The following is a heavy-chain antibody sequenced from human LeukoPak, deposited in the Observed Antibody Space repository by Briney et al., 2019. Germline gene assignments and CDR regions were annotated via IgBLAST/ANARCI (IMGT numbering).Heavy chain of an antibody. Sequence: GGSLRLSCAASGFTFSSYSMNWVRQAPGKGVEWVSYISTRSSSIYYADSVKGRSTISRDNAKNSLYLQMNSLRAEDTAVYYCARDRAYYGSGSIPDFDYWGQGTLVTVSS. D-gene: IGHD3-10*01. CDR2: ISTRSSSI. CDR3: ARDRAYYGSGSIPDFDY. J-gene: IGHJ4*02. V-gene: IGHV3-48*04. CDR1: GFTFSSYS.